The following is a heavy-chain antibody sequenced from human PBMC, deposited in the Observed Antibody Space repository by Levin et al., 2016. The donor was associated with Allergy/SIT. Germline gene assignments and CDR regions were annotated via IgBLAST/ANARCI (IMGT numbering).Heavy chain of an antibody. D-gene: IGHD6-19*01. J-gene: IGHJ4*02. V-gene: IGHV3-21*06. CDR3: AKDLSYSGAPG. Sequence: GGSLRLSCAASGFSFRTYMMTWVRQAPGKGLEWVASITGVGTNVWYADSVKGRFTISRDNANNSLYLQMDSLRVEDTAVYYCAKDLSYSGAPGWGQGSLVTVSS. CDR1: GFSFRTYM. CDR2: ITGVGTNV.